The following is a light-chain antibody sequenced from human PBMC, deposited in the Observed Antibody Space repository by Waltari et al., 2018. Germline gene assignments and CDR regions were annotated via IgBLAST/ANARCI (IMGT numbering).Light chain of an antibody. J-gene: IGKJ3*01. CDR1: QSIGIW. Sequence: DIQMTQSPSTLSASVGDRVSITCRASQSIGIWLDWYQQKQGKAPKLLIYKASNLESGVPSRFSGSGSGTELALTISSLQPEDFATYFCQQYSSYPFTFGPGTKVDVK. CDR2: KAS. V-gene: IGKV1-5*03. CDR3: QQYSSYPFT.